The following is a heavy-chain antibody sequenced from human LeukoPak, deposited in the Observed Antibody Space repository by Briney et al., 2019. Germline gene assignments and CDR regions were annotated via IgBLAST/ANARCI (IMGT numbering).Heavy chain of an antibody. Sequence: GGSLRLSCAASGFTFSNYAMSWVRQAPGKGLEWVSGINGGGGGGTFHADSVRGRFTISRDNSKNTQYLQMSSLRAEDTAVYYCAASLPNIVVVPAAKGPFGSWGQGTLVTVSS. D-gene: IGHD2-2*01. V-gene: IGHV3-23*01. J-gene: IGHJ5*02. CDR1: GFTFSNYA. CDR3: AASLPNIVVVPAAKGPFGS. CDR2: INGGGGGGT.